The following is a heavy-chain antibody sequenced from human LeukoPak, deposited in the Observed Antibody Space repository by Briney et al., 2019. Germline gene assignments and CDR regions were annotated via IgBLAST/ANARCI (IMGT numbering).Heavy chain of an antibody. CDR2: ISSSSSYT. Sequence: GGSLRLSCAASGFTFSDYYMSWIRQAPGKGLEWVSYISSSSSYTNYADSVKGRFTISRDNAKNSLYLQMNTLRAEDTAVYYCATYYYDSSAWKDWGQGTLVTVSS. CDR3: ATYYYDSSAWKD. CDR1: GFTFSDYY. J-gene: IGHJ4*02. D-gene: IGHD3-22*01. V-gene: IGHV3-11*03.